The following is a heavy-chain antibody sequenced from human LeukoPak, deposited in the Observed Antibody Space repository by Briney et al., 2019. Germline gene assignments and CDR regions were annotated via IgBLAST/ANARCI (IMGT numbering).Heavy chain of an antibody. J-gene: IGHJ3*02. CDR2: INPNSGGT. D-gene: IGHD2-15*01. CDR3: ARLNLGYWGAYDAFDI. Sequence: GASVKVSCKASGYTFTGYYMHWVRQAPGQGLEWMGWINPNSGGTNYAQKSQGRVTMTRDTSISTAYMELSRLRSDDTAVYYCARLNLGYWGAYDAFDIWGQGTMVTVSS. V-gene: IGHV1-2*02. CDR1: GYTFTGYY.